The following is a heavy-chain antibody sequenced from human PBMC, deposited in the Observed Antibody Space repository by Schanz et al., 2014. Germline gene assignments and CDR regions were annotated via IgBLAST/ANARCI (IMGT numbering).Heavy chain of an antibody. D-gene: IGHD4-4*01. CDR2: VRTKDNHYAT. V-gene: IGHV3-73*01. J-gene: IGHJ5*02. CDR3: ASYDNSGPYYLNH. Sequence: LQLVESGGGVVQPGRSLRLSCVGSGFTFSASAIHWVRQASGKGLEWVGRVRTKDNHYATSYGASVSGRFTISRDDSKNTAYLQMNSLRTGDTAMYYCASYDNSGPYYLNHWGRGTLVTVSS. CDR1: GFTFSASA.